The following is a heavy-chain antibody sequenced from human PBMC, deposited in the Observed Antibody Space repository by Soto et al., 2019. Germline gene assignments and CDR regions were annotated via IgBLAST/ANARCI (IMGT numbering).Heavy chain of an antibody. Sequence: PSETLSLTCTVSGGSISSYYWSWIRQPPGKGLEWIGYIYYSGSTYYNPSLKSRVTISVDTSKNQFSLKLSSVTAADTAVYYCARVYGDYVAIMFDPWGQGTLVTVSS. D-gene: IGHD4-17*01. V-gene: IGHV4-59*08. CDR3: ARVYGDYVAIMFDP. J-gene: IGHJ5*02. CDR1: GGSISSYY. CDR2: IYYSGST.